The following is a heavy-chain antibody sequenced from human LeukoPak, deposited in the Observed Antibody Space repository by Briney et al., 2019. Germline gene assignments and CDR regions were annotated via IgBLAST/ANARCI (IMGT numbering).Heavy chain of an antibody. CDR3: ARESLPDAFAI. CDR1: GGSIGDYY. J-gene: IGHJ3*02. V-gene: IGHV4-30-4*01. Sequence: SQTLSLTCTVSGGSIGDYYWSWIRQPPGQGLEWLGYIHYSGNTYYNPSLKSRLIISIDASKNQFSLNLSSVTAADTAVYYCARESLPDAFAIWGRGTVVTVSS. CDR2: IHYSGNT.